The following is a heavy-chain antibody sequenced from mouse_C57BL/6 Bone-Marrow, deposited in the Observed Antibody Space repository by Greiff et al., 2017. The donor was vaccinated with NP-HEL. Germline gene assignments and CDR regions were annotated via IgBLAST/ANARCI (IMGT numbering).Heavy chain of an antibody. J-gene: IGHJ4*01. V-gene: IGHV1-7*01. CDR3: ARYHYGSSYAMDY. CDR2: INPSSGYT. CDR1: GYTFTSYW. D-gene: IGHD1-1*01. Sequence: VMLVESGAELAKPGASVKLSCKASGYTFTSYWMHWVKQRPGQGLEWIGYINPSSGYTKYNQKFKDKATLTADKSSSTAYMQLSSLTYEDSAVYYCARYHYGSSYAMDYWGQGTSVTVSS.